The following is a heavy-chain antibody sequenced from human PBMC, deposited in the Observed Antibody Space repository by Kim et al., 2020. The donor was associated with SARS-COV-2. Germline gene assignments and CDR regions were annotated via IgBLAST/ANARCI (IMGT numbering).Heavy chain of an antibody. CDR1: GFTFSSYA. Sequence: GGSLRLSCAASGFTFSSYAMIWIRQAPGKGLEWVSSIGGAVPNTYYADSVKGRFTISRDNSKNTLYLQMNSLRADDTAIYYCVRGVRGRFFDYWGQGSLVTVSS. CDR2: IGGAVPNT. CDR3: VRGVRGRFFDY. D-gene: IGHD1-26*01. V-gene: IGHV3-23*01. J-gene: IGHJ4*02.